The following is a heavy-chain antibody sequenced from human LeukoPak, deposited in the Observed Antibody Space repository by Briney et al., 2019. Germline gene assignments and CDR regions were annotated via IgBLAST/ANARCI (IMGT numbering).Heavy chain of an antibody. CDR2: IYYSGST. Sequence: SETLSLTCTVSGGSISNYYWSWIRQPPGKGLEWIGYIYYSGSTNYNPSLKSRVTISVDTSKNQFSLKLSSVTAADTAVYYCARTTEGYCRSTSCYGFYYSYYMDVWGKGTTVTISS. D-gene: IGHD2-2*01. CDR1: GGSISNYY. J-gene: IGHJ6*03. CDR3: ARTTEGYCRSTSCYGFYYSYYMDV. V-gene: IGHV4-59*01.